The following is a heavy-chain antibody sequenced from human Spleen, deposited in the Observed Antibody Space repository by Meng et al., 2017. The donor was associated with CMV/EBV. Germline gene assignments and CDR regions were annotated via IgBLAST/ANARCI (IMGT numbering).Heavy chain of an antibody. D-gene: IGHD3-16*01. V-gene: IGHV4-34*01. J-gene: IGHJ4*02. CDR2: IGPSGST. CDR3: ARGFMSGY. CDR1: GFTFSSYS. Sequence: GSLRLSCAASGFTFSSYSMNWIRQPPGKGLEWLGEIGPSGSTNYNPSLKTRVTMSFDTSKNHFSLELASVTAADTAVYYCARGFMSGYWGQGSLVTVSS.